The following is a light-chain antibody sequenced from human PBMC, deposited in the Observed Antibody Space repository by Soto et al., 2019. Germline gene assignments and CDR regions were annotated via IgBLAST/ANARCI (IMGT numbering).Light chain of an antibody. J-gene: IGLJ2*01. V-gene: IGLV1-51*01. CDR1: TSNIGSNY. CDR3: GTWDSSLNSAV. Sequence: QSVLTQPPSVSAAPGQRVTISCSGSTSNIGSNYVSWYRQVPGTAPQLVIYDSDKRPSGIADRFSGSQSGTSATLGITGLQTGDEADYYCGTWDSSLNSAVFGGGTQLTVL. CDR2: DSD.